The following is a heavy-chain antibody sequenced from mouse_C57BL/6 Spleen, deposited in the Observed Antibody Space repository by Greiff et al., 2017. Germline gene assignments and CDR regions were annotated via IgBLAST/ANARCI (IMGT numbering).Heavy chain of an antibody. CDR3: ARRYYDYDPYYFDY. V-gene: IGHV5-17*01. CDR1: GFTFSDYG. Sequence: EVQRVESGGGLVKPGGSLKLSCAASGFTFSDYGMHWVRQAPEKGLEWVAYISSGSSTIYYADTVKGRFTISRDNAKNTLFLQMTSLRSEDTAMYYCARRYYDYDPYYFDYWGQGTTLTVSS. D-gene: IGHD2-4*01. J-gene: IGHJ2*01. CDR2: ISSGSSTI.